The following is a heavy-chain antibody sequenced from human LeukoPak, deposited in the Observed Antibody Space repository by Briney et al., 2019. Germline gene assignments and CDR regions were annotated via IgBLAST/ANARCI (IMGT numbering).Heavy chain of an antibody. CDR1: GFTFSSYS. CDR3: AKDLGDSGGYDPFDY. J-gene: IGHJ4*02. D-gene: IGHD3-22*01. CDR2: ISSSSSYI. V-gene: IGHV3-21*04. Sequence: GGSLRLSCAASGFTFSSYSMNRVRQAPGKGLEWVSSISSSSSYIYYADSVKGRFTISRDNAKNSLYLQMNSLRAEDTAVYYCAKDLGDSGGYDPFDYWGQGTLVTVSS.